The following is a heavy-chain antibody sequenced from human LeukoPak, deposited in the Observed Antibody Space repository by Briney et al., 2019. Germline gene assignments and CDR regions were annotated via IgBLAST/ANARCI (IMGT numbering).Heavy chain of an antibody. CDR3: ASGETQLWSPFDY. V-gene: IGHV4-59*01. CDR2: ISYSGTT. J-gene: IGHJ4*02. CDR1: GVSISSYY. Sequence: SETLSLTCTVSGVSISSYYWNWIRQTPATGLEWIGYISYSGTTNYNPSLKSRGTISVDTSKNQLSLSLTSMTAADTAIYYCASGETQLWSPFDYWGQGILVTVSS. D-gene: IGHD5-18*01.